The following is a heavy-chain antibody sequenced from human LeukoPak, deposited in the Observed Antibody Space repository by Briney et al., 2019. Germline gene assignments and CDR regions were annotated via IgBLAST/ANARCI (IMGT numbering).Heavy chain of an antibody. Sequence: SETLSLTCTVSGGSISGSTSYWGWIRQSPGKGLEWIGLLNYSGTTYYNPSFKSRVSISIDRSRTQFSLKLSSVTAADTAFYYCSRYDSDTGDFDPWGQGTLVTVSS. CDR3: SRYDSDTGDFDP. V-gene: IGHV4-39*07. D-gene: IGHD3-10*01. CDR1: GGSISGSTSY. CDR2: LNYSGTT. J-gene: IGHJ5*02.